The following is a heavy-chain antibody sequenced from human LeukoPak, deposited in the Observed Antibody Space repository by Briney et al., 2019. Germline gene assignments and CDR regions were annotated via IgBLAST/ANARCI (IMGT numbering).Heavy chain of an antibody. D-gene: IGHD2-2*01. CDR3: ARLSDCSSISCYPDY. CDR1: GYTFTSYT. V-gene: IGHV7-4-1*02. Sequence: ASVKVSCKASGYTFTSYTMNWVRQAPGQGLEWMGWINTNTGNPTYAQGFTGRFVFSLDTSVSTAYLQISSLKAEDTAVYYCARLSDCSSISCYPDYWGQGTLVTVSS. J-gene: IGHJ4*02. CDR2: INTNTGNP.